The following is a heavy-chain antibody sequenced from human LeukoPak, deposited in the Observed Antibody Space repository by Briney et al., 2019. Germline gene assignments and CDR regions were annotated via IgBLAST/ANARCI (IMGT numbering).Heavy chain of an antibody. CDR2: INHSGST. CDR1: GGSFSGYY. D-gene: IGHD2-2*01. V-gene: IGHV4-34*01. Sequence: SETLSLTCAVYGGSFSGYYWSWIRQPPGKGLEWIGEINHSGSTNYNPSLKSRVTISVDTSKNQFSLKLSSVTAADTAVYYCARGGRYCSSTSCYSPSRYYYYYYYMDVWGKGTTVTVSS. CDR3: ARGGRYCSSTSCYSPSRYYYYYYYMDV. J-gene: IGHJ6*03.